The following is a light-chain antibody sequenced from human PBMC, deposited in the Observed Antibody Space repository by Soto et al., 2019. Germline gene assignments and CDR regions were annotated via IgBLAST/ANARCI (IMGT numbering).Light chain of an antibody. CDR3: CSASDNSLI. V-gene: IGLV3-27*01. J-gene: IGLJ2*01. Sequence: SYELTQPSSVSVFPGQTATITCSGDVLANRYSRWFQQKPGQAPILIIFQDTERPSGIPDRISGSTSGTTVTLTISGAQLEDEADYYCCSASDNSLIFGGGTKLTVL. CDR2: QDT. CDR1: VLANRY.